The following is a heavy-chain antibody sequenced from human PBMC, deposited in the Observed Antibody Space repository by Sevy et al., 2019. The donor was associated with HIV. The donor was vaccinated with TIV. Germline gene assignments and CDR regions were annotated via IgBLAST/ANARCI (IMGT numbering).Heavy chain of an antibody. V-gene: IGHV4-59*13. Sequence: SETLSLTCTVSGGSISSYYWIWIRQPPGKGLEWIGYIYYSGSTNYNPSLKSRVTISVDTSKNQFSLKLSSVTAADTAVYYCARDLKQNWFDPWGQGTLVTVSS. CDR2: IYYSGST. CDR1: GGSISSYY. CDR3: ARDLKQNWFDP. J-gene: IGHJ5*02.